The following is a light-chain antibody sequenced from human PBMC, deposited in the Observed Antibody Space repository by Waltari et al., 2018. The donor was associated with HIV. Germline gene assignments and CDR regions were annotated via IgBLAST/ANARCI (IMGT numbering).Light chain of an antibody. Sequence: QSVLTQPPSASGTPGQSVTISCSGSSHNFGSKTVTWYQQFPVTAPKLLIYINSQRPSGVPDRFSGSKSGTSASLAISGLQSEDEAVYYCAAWDDSLDGWVFGGGTNLTVL. J-gene: IGLJ3*02. CDR1: SHNFGSKT. CDR2: INS. V-gene: IGLV1-44*01. CDR3: AAWDDSLDGWV.